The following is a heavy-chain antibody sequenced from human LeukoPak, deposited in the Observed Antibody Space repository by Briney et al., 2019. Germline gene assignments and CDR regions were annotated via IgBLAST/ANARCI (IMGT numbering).Heavy chain of an antibody. CDR3: ARDRGSSWYPAFDI. CDR2: ISAYNGNT. Sequence: ASVKVSCKASNYTFTSYGISWVRQAPGQGLEWMGWISAYNGNTNYAQKLQGRVTMTTDTSTSTAYMELRSLRSDDTAVYYCARDRGSSWYPAFDIWGQGTMVTVSS. V-gene: IGHV1-18*01. J-gene: IGHJ3*02. D-gene: IGHD6-13*01. CDR1: NYTFTSYG.